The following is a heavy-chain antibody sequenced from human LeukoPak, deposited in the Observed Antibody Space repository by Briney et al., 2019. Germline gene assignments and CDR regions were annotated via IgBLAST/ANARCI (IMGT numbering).Heavy chain of an antibody. CDR3: ATDLFDYMDV. CDR1: GFTLSGYS. Sequence: GGSLRLSCAASGFTLSGYSMNWVRQAPGKGLEWVSSISFSSTYIYYADSVKGRFTISRDNAKNSLYLQMNSLRAEDTAVYYCATDLFDYMDVWGKGTTVTVSS. CDR2: ISFSSTYI. V-gene: IGHV3-21*01. J-gene: IGHJ6*03. D-gene: IGHD2-21*01.